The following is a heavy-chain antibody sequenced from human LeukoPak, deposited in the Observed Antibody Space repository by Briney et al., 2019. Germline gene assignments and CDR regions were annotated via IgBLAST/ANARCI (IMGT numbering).Heavy chain of an antibody. CDR1: GFTFSSYW. Sequence: GGSLRLSCAASGFTFSSYWMHWVRQAPGKGLVGVSRINSDGRSTNYADSVKGRFTVSRDNAKNTLYLQMNSLRAEDTAVYYCARVRWGGLYYFDYWGQGTLVTVSS. CDR2: INSDGRST. D-gene: IGHD3-16*01. J-gene: IGHJ4*02. CDR3: ARVRWGGLYYFDY. V-gene: IGHV3-74*01.